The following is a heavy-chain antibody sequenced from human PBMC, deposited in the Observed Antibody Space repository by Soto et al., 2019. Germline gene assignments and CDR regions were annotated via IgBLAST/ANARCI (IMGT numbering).Heavy chain of an antibody. Sequence: QVQLMQSGAGVEKPGSSVMVSCKASGGTFSSYAISWVRQAPGQEVEWMGGIIPMFGTVNYAQKFQGRVTITADESTSTAYMELSSLRSEDTAVYYCARGTTVGNAFDIWGQGTMVTVSS. J-gene: IGHJ3*02. CDR1: GGTFSSYA. V-gene: IGHV1-69*12. CDR2: IIPMFGTV. D-gene: IGHD4-17*01. CDR3: ARGTTVGNAFDI.